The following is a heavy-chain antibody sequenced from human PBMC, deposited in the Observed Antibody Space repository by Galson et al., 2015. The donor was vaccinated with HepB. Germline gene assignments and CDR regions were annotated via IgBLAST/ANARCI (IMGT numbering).Heavy chain of an antibody. D-gene: IGHD5-12*01. V-gene: IGHV1-46*01. Sequence: QSGAEVKKPGASVKVSCKASGYTFTNNYIQWVRQAPGQGLEWMGMINPSGGRTSYAQKFQGRVTMTRDTSTSTVYMELNSLRSEDTAVYYCARGARNSGYDSGHLDFWGQGTLVTVSS. CDR1: GYTFTNNY. CDR2: INPSGGRT. J-gene: IGHJ4*02. CDR3: ARGARNSGYDSGHLDF.